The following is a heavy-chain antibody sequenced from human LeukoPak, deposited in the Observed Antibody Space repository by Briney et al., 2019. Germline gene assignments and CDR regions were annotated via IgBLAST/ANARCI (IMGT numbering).Heavy chain of an antibody. CDR3: ARDSLAVAGTFDY. V-gene: IGHV3-74*01. Sequence: GGSLRLSCAASGFTFSSYWIHWVRQAPGKGLVWVSRIYNDGNSTNYAESVKGRFTISRDNAKNTLYLQMHSVRAEDTAVYYCARDSLAVAGTFDYWGQGTLVTVSS. CDR2: IYNDGNST. CDR1: GFTFSSYW. J-gene: IGHJ4*02. D-gene: IGHD6-19*01.